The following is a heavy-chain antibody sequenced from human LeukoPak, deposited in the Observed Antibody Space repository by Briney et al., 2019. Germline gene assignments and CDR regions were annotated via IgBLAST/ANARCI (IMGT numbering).Heavy chain of an antibody. CDR2: INHSGST. CDR3: ARGRVAVAALDY. V-gene: IGHV4-34*01. Sequence: PSETLSLTCAVYGGSFSGYYWNWIRQPPGKGLEWIGEINHSGSTNYNPSLKSRVTISVDTSKNQFSLKLSSVTAADTAVYYCARGRVAVAALDYWGQGTLVTVSS. D-gene: IGHD6-19*01. J-gene: IGHJ4*02. CDR1: GGSFSGYY.